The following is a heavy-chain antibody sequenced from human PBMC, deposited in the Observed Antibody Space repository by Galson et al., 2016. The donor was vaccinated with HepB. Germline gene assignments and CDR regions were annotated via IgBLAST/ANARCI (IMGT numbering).Heavy chain of an antibody. Sequence: QSGAEVKKPGESLKISCKGSGYSFTSYWIDWVRQMPGKGLEWMGIIYPGDSDTRYSPSFQGQVTISADKSISTAYLQWSSLKASDTAMYYCARHTSRGYSYGLWWDYWRQVTQVTVAS. CDR2: IYPGDSDT. J-gene: IGHJ4*02. CDR3: ARHTSRGYSYGLWWDY. CDR1: GYSFTSYW. V-gene: IGHV5-51*01. D-gene: IGHD5-18*01.